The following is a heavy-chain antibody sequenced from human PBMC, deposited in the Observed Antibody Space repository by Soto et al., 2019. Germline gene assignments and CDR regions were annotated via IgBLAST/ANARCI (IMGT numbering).Heavy chain of an antibody. CDR3: AAWTVTTPRYFDC. D-gene: IGHD4-17*01. V-gene: IGHV1-58*02. J-gene: IGHJ4*02. CDR2: IVVGSGNT. CDR1: GFTFTSSA. Sequence: SVKVACKASGFTFTSSAMQWVLQARGQRLEWIGWIVVGSGNTNYAQKFQERVTITRDMSTSTAYMELSSLRSEDTAVYYCAAWTVTTPRYFDCWGQGTLVTVSS.